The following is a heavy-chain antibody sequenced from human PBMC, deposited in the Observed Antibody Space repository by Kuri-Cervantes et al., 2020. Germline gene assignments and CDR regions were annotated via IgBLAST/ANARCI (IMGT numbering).Heavy chain of an antibody. CDR2: IKSKTDGGTT. J-gene: IGHJ5*02. CDR3: TSRLRFDP. CDR1: GSTFSSYW. Sequence: GGSLTLSCAASGSTFSSYWMSWVRQAPGKGLEWVGRIKSKTDGGTTDYAAPVKGRFTIPRDDSKNTLYLQMNSLKTEDTAVYYCTSRLRFDPWGQGTLVTVSS. V-gene: IGHV3-15*01.